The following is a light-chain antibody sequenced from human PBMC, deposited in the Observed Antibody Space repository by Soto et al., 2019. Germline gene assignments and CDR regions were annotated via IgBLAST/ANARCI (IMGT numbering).Light chain of an antibody. V-gene: IGLV2-14*01. CDR2: EVT. Sequence: QSVLTQPASVSGSPGQSITISCTGTSGDIGSYNRVSWYQQHPGKAPKLIIYEVTDRPSGVSNRFSGSKSGNTASLTISGLQAEAEDEYYCSSYTNINTRACVFGTGTKVTVL. J-gene: IGLJ1*01. CDR3: SSYTNINTRACV. CDR1: SGDIGSYNR.